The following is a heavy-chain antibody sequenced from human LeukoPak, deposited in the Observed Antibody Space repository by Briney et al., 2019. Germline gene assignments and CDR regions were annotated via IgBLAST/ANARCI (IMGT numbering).Heavy chain of an antibody. CDR3: ARARDYYDSSSYPNWFDP. J-gene: IGHJ5*02. V-gene: IGHV4-4*07. Sequence: PSETLSLTCTVSGGSISSYYWTWIRQPAGKGLEWIGRIYNSGSTNYNPSLKSRVTMSVDKSQNQFSLKLSSVTAADTAVYYCARARDYYDSSSYPNWFDPWGQGTLVTVSS. D-gene: IGHD3-22*01. CDR2: IYNSGST. CDR1: GGSISSYY.